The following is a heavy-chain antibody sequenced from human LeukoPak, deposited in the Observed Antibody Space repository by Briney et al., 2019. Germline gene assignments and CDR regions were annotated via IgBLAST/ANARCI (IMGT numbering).Heavy chain of an antibody. V-gene: IGHV5-51*01. Sequence: GESLKISCKGSGYTFSSYWIGWVRQMPGKGLEWMGIIYPGDSDTRYRPPFQGQVTISADKSISTAYLQWSSLKASDTAMYYCARQADKDMDQYYFDYWGQGTLVTVSS. CDR3: ARQADKDMDQYYFDY. CDR1: GYTFSSYW. D-gene: IGHD5-18*01. CDR2: IYPGDSDT. J-gene: IGHJ4*02.